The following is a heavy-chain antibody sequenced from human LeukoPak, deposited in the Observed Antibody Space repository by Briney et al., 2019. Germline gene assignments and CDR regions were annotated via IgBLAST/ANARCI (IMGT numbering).Heavy chain of an antibody. CDR1: GYTFTSYG. CDR2: ISAYNGDT. V-gene: IGHV1-18*01. Sequence: ASVKVSCKASGYTFTSYGINWVRQARGQGLEWMGWISAYNGDTRYAQKFQGRVTLITDTSTSTAYMELRSLRSDDTAVYYCARDSDYYYDSSAWGFDYWGQGTLVTVSS. CDR3: ARDSDYYYDSSAWGFDY. D-gene: IGHD3-22*01. J-gene: IGHJ4*02.